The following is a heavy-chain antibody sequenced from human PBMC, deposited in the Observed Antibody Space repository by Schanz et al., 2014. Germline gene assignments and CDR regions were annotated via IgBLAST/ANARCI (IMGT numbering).Heavy chain of an antibody. D-gene: IGHD2-15*01. Sequence: EVQLVESGGGLVQPGESLRLSCAVSGFSFSSYSMSWVRQAPGKGLEWVAYISSGGTTIYYADSVKGRFTISRDNAKSSLYLQMNGLRAEDTAVYYCAKGSVVVVAATLPFDYWGQGTLVTVSS. CDR3: AKGSVVVVAATLPFDY. V-gene: IGHV3-48*01. CDR2: ISSGGTTI. CDR1: GFSFSSYS. J-gene: IGHJ4*02.